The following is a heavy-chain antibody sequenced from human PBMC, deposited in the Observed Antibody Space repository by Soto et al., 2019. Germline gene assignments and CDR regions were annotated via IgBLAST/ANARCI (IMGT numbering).Heavy chain of an antibody. CDR3: ACWDSSGYYRPQDAFDI. D-gene: IGHD3-22*01. Sequence: ASVKVSCKASGYTFTGYYMHWVRQAPGQGLDWMGWINPNSGGTNYAQKFQGRVTMTRDTSISTAYMELSRLRADDTAVYYCACWDSSGYYRPQDAFDIWGQGTMVTVSS. J-gene: IGHJ3*02. CDR1: GYTFTGYY. CDR2: INPNSGGT. V-gene: IGHV1-2*02.